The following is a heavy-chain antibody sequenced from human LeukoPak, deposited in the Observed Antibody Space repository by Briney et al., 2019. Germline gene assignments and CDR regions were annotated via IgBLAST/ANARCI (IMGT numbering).Heavy chain of an antibody. J-gene: IGHJ4*02. CDR2: ISSSSSST. CDR1: GFTFSSYT. CDR3: AKVGFSEMEWLLYSDH. V-gene: IGHV3-23*01. D-gene: IGHD3-3*01. Sequence: PGGSLRLSCVASGFTFSSYTMSWVRQAPGKGLEWVSAISSSSSSTSYADSVKGRFTISRDNSKNTLYLQMNSLRAEDTAVYYCAKVGFSEMEWLLYSDHWGQGTLVTVSS.